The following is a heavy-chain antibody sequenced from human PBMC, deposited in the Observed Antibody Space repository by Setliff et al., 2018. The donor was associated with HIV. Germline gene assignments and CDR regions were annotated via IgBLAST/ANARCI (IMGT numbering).Heavy chain of an antibody. V-gene: IGHV4-34*01. CDR2: FTHGRST. J-gene: IGHJ4*02. Sequence: PSETLSLTCAVYGGSFSGYYWSWIRQPPGKGLEWIGEFTHGRSTNNNPSLKSRVTISGDTSKNQFSLKLSSVTAADTAVYYCARGSFIGDYYYFDYWGQGTLVTV. D-gene: IGHD3-10*01. CDR1: GGSFSGYY. CDR3: ARGSFIGDYYYFDY.